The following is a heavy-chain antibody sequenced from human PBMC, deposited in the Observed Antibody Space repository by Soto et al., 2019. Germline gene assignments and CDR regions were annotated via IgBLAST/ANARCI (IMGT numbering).Heavy chain of an antibody. CDR2: IFHIGHT. J-gene: IGHJ6*02. CDR3: ARREYGMDV. CDR1: GGSITSSHW. Sequence: QVQLQESGPGLVKPSGTLSLTCVVSGGSITSSHWWGWVRQTPGKGPEWIGEIFHIGHTNYNPSLKGRVTISLDQSKNQFSLKMTSMTAADTAVFYCARREYGMDVWGQGTTVTVSS. V-gene: IGHV4-4*02.